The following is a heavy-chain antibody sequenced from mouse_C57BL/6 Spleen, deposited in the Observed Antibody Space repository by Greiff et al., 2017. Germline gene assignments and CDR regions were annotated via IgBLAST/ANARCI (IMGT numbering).Heavy chain of an antibody. CDR3: ASHYYGSRPWYCDV. D-gene: IGHD1-1*01. V-gene: IGHV1-52*01. CDR1: GYTFTSYW. CDR2: IDPSDSET. Sequence: QVQLQQPGAELVRPGSSVKLSCKASGYTFTSYWMHWVKQRPIQGLEWIGNIDPSDSETHYNQKFKDKATLTVDKSSSTAYMQLSSLKSEDSAVYYCASHYYGSRPWYCDVWGTGTTVTVSS. J-gene: IGHJ1*03.